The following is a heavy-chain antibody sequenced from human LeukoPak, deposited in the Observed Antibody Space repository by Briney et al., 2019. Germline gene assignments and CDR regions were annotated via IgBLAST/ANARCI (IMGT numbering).Heavy chain of an antibody. V-gene: IGHV3-74*01. Sequence: GGSLRLSCVASGFTINNYWMHWVRQAPGKGLVWVSRINSDGSITTYADSVKGRFTISRDNAKNTMYLQMNSLRDEDTAVYYCATLLPGVWGQGTLVTVSS. CDR3: ATLLPGV. D-gene: IGHD1-26*01. CDR2: INSDGSIT. CDR1: GFTINNYW. J-gene: IGHJ4*02.